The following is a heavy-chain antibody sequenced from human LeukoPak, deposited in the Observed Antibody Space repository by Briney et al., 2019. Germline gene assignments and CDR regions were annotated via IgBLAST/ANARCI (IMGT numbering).Heavy chain of an antibody. J-gene: IGHJ6*03. D-gene: IGHD6-19*01. CDR1: GGSVSDYY. Sequence: WDTLSLRCSFSGGSVSDYYSSWIRQPGGKGLEGIGRIHISSGSIIYNPSLKSRVTLSVDTSKNQFSLNLSSVTAADTAVYYCARMSVAGYYYYYMDVWGKGTTVTVCS. CDR3: ARMSVAGYYYYYMDV. V-gene: IGHV4-4*07. CDR2: IHISSGSI.